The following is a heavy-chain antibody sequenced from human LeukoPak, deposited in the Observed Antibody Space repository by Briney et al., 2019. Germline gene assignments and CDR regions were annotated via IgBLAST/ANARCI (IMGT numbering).Heavy chain of an antibody. J-gene: IGHJ4*02. CDR2: ISAYNGNT. CDR1: GGTFSSYA. D-gene: IGHD3-22*01. V-gene: IGHV1-18*01. CDR3: ARCDSSGYYGTPFDY. Sequence: GASVRVSCKASGGTFSSYAISWVRQAPGQGLEWMGWISAYNGNTNYAQKLQGRVTMTTDTSTSTAYMELRSLRSDDTAVYYCARCDSSGYYGTPFDYWGQGTLVTVSS.